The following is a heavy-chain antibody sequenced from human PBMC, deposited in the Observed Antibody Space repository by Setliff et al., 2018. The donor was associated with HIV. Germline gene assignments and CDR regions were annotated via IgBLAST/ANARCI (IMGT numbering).Heavy chain of an antibody. CDR3: VFSSSSTSYPFDY. CDR1: GYSFTGYN. CDR2: INPKSGGT. J-gene: IGHJ4*02. Sequence: ASVKVSCKASGYSFTGYNIHWMRQAPGQGLEWMGWINPKSGGTKYAQNFHGRVTMTRDTSVSTAYMELSRLRSDDTAVYYCVFSSSSTSYPFDYWGQGTLVTVSS. D-gene: IGHD6-6*01. V-gene: IGHV1-2*02.